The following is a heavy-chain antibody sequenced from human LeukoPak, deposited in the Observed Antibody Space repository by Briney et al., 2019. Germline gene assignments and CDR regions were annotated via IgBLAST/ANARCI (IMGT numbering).Heavy chain of an antibody. CDR1: SDSINYYY. Sequence: SETLSLTCSVPSDSINYYYWNWIRQPPGKELEWIAYTHYTGNTKSNPSLKSRVTTSVDTSKSQFSLKLSSVTAADTAVYYCAKWSSTLKAFDFWGQGVLAIVSS. V-gene: IGHV4-59*08. CDR3: AKWSSTLKAFDF. D-gene: IGHD2-8*01. J-gene: IGHJ4*02. CDR2: THYTGNT.